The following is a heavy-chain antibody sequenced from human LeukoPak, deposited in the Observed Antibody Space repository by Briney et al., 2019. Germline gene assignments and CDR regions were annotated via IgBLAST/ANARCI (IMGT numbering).Heavy chain of an antibody. CDR3: ARAIYGWFDP. D-gene: IGHD2/OR15-2a*01. CDR1: GYTFTNFG. CDR2: ISAYNGYT. J-gene: IGHJ5*02. V-gene: IGHV1-18*01. Sequence: ASVKVSCKASGYTFTNFGFSWVRQAPGQGLEWMGWISAYNGYTDYAQKFQFRITMTTDTSTSTAYMELSSLRSEDTAVYYCARAIYGWFDPWGQGTLVTVSS.